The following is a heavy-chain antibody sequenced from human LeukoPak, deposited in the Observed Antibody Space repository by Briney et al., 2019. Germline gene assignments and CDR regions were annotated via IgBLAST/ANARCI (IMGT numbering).Heavy chain of an antibody. CDR1: AGSITSYY. V-gene: IGHV4-59*01. CDR2: IYYSGST. D-gene: IGHD2-15*01. J-gene: IGHJ4*02. CDR3: ARVRRWAGGLVYEY. Sequence: SETLSLTCSVSAGSITSYYWSWIRQPPGKGLEWIGYIYYSGSTNYNPSLNSRVTMSVDTTKNHFSLQLNSVTAADTATYFCARVRRWAGGLVYEYWGQGILVTVSS.